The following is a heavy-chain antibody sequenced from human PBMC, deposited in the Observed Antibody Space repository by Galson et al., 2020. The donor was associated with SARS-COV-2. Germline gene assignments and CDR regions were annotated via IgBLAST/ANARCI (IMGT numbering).Heavy chain of an antibody. V-gene: IGHV1-2*06. CDR3: VRSSSGRGYYFED. CDR1: GYSFTDYF. D-gene: IGHD6-6*01. Sequence: ASVKVSCKASGYSFTDYFLNWVRLAPGQGLEWMGRINPNSGVTNYAQRFQGRVTMTRDTSITTAYMELTSLTPDDTAIFYCVRSSSGRGYYFEDWGQGTLVTVSS. CDR2: INPNSGVT. J-gene: IGHJ4*02.